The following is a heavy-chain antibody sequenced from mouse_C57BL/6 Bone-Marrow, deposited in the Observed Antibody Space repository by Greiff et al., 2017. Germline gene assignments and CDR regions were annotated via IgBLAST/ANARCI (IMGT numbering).Heavy chain of an antibody. CDR1: GFTFSSYT. V-gene: IGHV5-9*01. CDR3: SRQVTTVLATKYFDV. CDR2: ISGGGGNT. J-gene: IGHJ1*03. Sequence: EVQLVESGGGLVKPGGSLKISCAASGFTFSSYTMSWVRQTPEKRLQWVAAISGGGGNTYYPDSVKGRFTISRDNDKNILYLQMSSLRSEDTALYYCSRQVTTVLATKYFDVWGTGTTVTVSS. D-gene: IGHD1-1*01.